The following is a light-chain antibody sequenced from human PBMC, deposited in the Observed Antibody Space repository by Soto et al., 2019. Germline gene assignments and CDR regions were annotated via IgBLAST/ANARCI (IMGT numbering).Light chain of an antibody. Sequence: QSALTQPASVSGSPGQSITISCTGTSSDVGAYNYVSWYQQHPGKAPKVKIYGVSNRPSGVSNRFSGSKSGNTASLTISGLQAEDEADYHCSSYTSRSTFVVFGGGTKLTVL. V-gene: IGLV2-14*01. CDR3: SSYTSRSTFVV. J-gene: IGLJ2*01. CDR2: GVS. CDR1: SSDVGAYNY.